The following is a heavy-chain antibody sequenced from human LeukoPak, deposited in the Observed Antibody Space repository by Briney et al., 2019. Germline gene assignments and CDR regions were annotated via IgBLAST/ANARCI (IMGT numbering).Heavy chain of an antibody. CDR2: INPSGGST. CDR1: GYTFTTYY. D-gene: IGHD1-26*01. J-gene: IGHJ6*03. V-gene: IGHV1-46*01. Sequence: ASVKVSCKASGYTFTTYYIHWVRQAPGQGLEWMGMINPSGGSTSYAQKFQGRVTMTRDTSTNTVYMELSSLRYEDTAVYYCARAESGSGRTGGNFYYYYYMDVWGKGTTVTVSS. CDR3: ARAESGSGRTGGNFYYYYYMDV.